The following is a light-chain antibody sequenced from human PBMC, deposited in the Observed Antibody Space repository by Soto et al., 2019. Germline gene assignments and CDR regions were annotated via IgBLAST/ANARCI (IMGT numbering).Light chain of an antibody. CDR2: GAS. V-gene: IGKV3D-15*01. CDR1: PSVSSN. Sequence: EIVMPQSPATLSVSPGARASLSCRASPSVSSNLAWYQQTPGQAPRLLIYGASTMATGIPARFSGSGSGTEFTPTISSLQSKDFAVDYCQQYNNWPLTFGGGTKVESK. CDR3: QQYNNWPLT. J-gene: IGKJ4*01.